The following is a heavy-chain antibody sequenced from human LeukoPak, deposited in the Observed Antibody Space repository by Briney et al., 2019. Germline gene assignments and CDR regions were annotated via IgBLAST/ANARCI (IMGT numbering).Heavy chain of an antibody. J-gene: IGHJ6*03. CDR2: INPNTAGT. CDR1: GYTFTGYY. CDR3: ATSAGDYRAGHYYYMGV. Sequence: ASVTVSCTASGYTFTGYYFHWVRQAPGQGLEWMGWINPNTAGTNYAQKFLGGVTLTWDTSISTAYMELNRLTSDDTAVYYCATSAGDYRAGHYYYMGVWGKGTSVTVSS. D-gene: IGHD4-11*01. V-gene: IGHV1-2*02.